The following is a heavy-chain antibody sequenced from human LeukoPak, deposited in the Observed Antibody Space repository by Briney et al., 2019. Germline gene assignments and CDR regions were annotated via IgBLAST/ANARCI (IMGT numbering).Heavy chain of an antibody. V-gene: IGHV4-34*01. CDR2: INRNGNT. D-gene: IGHD3-3*01. Sequence: SVTLSLTCAISDEPFSGYYWGWIRQPPGKGLELIGEINRNGNTDYNPSLKSRVSMSIDTSKNQFSLKLISVTAADTAVYYCARLVPERFFQLNPEGYYDYWGQGTLVTVSS. CDR3: ARLVPERFFQLNPEGYYDY. CDR1: DEPFSGYY. J-gene: IGHJ4*02.